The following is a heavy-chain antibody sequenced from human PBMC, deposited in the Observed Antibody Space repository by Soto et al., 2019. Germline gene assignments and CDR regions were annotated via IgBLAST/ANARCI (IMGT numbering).Heavy chain of an antibody. D-gene: IGHD2-15*01. V-gene: IGHV1-18*01. J-gene: IGHJ6*03. CDR1: GYTFTSYG. Sequence: ASVKVSCKASGYTFTSYGISWVRQAPGQGLERMRWISAYNGNTNYAQKLQGRVTMTTDTSTSTAYMELRSLRSDDTAVYYCARVGDCSGGSCPYYYYMDVWGKGTTVTVSS. CDR3: ARVGDCSGGSCPYYYYMDV. CDR2: ISAYNGNT.